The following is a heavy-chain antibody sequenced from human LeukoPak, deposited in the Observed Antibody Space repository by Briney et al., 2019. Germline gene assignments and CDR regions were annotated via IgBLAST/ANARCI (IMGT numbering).Heavy chain of an antibody. CDR2: IYNSENT. Sequence: SETLSLTCTVSGGSVSSYFWSWIRQPPGKGLEWIGYIYNSENTKYNSSLESRVTISVDTSKNQFFLRLSSVTAADTAVYYCARFHSGPSGWYVLWYFDLWGRGTLVTVSS. D-gene: IGHD6-19*01. CDR3: ARFHSGPSGWYVLWYFDL. J-gene: IGHJ2*01. V-gene: IGHV4-4*09. CDR1: GGSVSSYF.